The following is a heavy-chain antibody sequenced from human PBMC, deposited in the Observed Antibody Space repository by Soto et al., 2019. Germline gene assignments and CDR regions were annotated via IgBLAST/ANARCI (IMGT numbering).Heavy chain of an antibody. CDR3: ARTGALPTYYYYYYGMDV. V-gene: IGHV3-74*01. Sequence: GGSLRLSCAASGFTFSSYWMHWVRQAPGKGLVWVSRINSDGSSTSYADSVKGRFTISRDNAKNTLYLQMNSLRAEDTAVYYCARTGALPTYYYYYYGMDVWGQGTTVTVSS. D-gene: IGHD3-10*01. J-gene: IGHJ6*02. CDR1: GFTFSSYW. CDR2: INSDGSST.